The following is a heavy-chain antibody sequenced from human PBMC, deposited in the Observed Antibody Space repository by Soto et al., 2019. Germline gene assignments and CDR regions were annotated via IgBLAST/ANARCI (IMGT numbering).Heavy chain of an antibody. CDR3: ARVPPVVDAKYYFDY. Sequence: KPAETLSLTCTVSGGSISSYYWSWIRQPAGKGLEWIGRIYTSGGTNYNPSLKSRVIMSVDTSKNQFSLRLTSVTAADTAVYYCARVPPVVDAKYYFDYWGQGTLVTVSS. V-gene: IGHV4-4*07. CDR1: GGSISSYY. D-gene: IGHD2-2*01. J-gene: IGHJ4*02. CDR2: IYTSGGT.